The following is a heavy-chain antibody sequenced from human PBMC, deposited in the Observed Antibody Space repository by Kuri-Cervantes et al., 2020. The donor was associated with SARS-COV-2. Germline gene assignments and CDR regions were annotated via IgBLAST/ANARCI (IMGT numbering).Heavy chain of an antibody. Sequence: SETLSLTCTVSGGSISSSNYYWGWIRQPPGKGLEWIGSIYYSGSTYYNPSLKGRVTISVDTSKNKFSLKLSPVTAADTAVYYCSRRGYSSGWYLPGTDYWGQGTLVTVSS. J-gene: IGHJ4*02. CDR3: SRRGYSSGWYLPGTDY. CDR1: GGSISSSNYY. CDR2: IYYSGST. D-gene: IGHD6-19*01. V-gene: IGHV4-39*01.